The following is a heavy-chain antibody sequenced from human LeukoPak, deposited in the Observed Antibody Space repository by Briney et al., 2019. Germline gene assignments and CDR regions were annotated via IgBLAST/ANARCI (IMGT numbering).Heavy chain of an antibody. Sequence: PGGSLRLSCAASGFTFSSYAMHWVRQAPGKGLEWVAVTSYDGSNKYYADSVKGRFTISRGNSKNTLYLQMNSLRADDTAVYYCARDRGVGTTPLDYWGQGTLVTVSS. CDR1: GFTFSSYA. V-gene: IGHV3-30-3*01. J-gene: IGHJ4*02. CDR2: TSYDGSNK. CDR3: ARDRGVGTTPLDY. D-gene: IGHD1-26*01.